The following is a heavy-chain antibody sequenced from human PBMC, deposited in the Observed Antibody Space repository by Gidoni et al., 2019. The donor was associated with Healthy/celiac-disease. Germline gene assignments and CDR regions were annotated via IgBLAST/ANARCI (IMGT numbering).Heavy chain of an antibody. D-gene: IGHD6-13*01. CDR1: GFPPSTSGIR. CDR2: IDWADDN. Sequence: QVPLWGSGPALVKPTQTLTLTCSFSGFPPSTSGIRVSRFRQPPGKALEWLARIDWADDNYYRTSLKTRLTISKDTYKNQVVLTMTNMDPVDTATYYCAPIREGVAAAGPYSYYDWLDVWGQGTTVTVSS. J-gene: IGHJ6*02. V-gene: IGHV2-70*15. CDR3: APIREGVAAAGPYSYYDWLDV.